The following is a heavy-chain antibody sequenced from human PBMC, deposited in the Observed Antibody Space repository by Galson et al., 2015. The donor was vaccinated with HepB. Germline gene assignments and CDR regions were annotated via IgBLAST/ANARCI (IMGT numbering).Heavy chain of an antibody. CDR1: GFTFSDYY. CDR2: VSSNTIYT. Sequence: SLRLSCAASGFTFSDYYMSWIRQAPGKGLEWLAYVSSNTIYTNYADSVKGRFTVSRDNVKNSISLQMNRLSVEDTAMYYCARVADSHYGDHTHFDSWGREPWSPSPQ. CDR3: ARVADSHYGDHTHFDS. D-gene: IGHD4-17*01. J-gene: IGHJ4*02. V-gene: IGHV3-11*06.